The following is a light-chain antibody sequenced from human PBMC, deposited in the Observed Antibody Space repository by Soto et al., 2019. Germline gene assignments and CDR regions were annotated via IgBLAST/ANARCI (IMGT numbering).Light chain of an antibody. CDR3: QRYGRSPFT. CDR1: QRISSSA. Sequence: EIVLTQSPGTLSLSPGERATLSCRPSQRISSSALAWYQQKPGQAPRLLVYRTATRATGIPDRFSGSESGTDFTLTISRLEPEDSAVYYCQRYGRSPFTFGPGTKVDIK. V-gene: IGKV3-20*01. J-gene: IGKJ3*01. CDR2: RTA.